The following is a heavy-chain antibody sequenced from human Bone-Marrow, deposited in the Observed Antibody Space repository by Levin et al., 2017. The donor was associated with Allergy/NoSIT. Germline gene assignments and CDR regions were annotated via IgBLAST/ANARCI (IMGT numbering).Heavy chain of an antibody. Sequence: GGSLRLSCAASGLTVSDNYMSWVRQAPGKGLEWVSVIYAGGSTYYADSVKGRFSISRDNSQNTLYLQMNSLRDEDTDVYHCARDRMGARGWFDPWGQGTLVIVSS. CDR1: GLTVSDNY. D-gene: IGHD3-16*01. CDR2: IYAGGST. J-gene: IGHJ5*02. V-gene: IGHV3-66*01. CDR3: ARDRMGARGWFDP.